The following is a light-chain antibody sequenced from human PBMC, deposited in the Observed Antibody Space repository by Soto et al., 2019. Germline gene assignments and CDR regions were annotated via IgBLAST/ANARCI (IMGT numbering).Light chain of an antibody. Sequence: QSALTQPASVSGSPGQSITISCTGTSSDVGGYNYVSWYQQHPGEAPKLMIFEVSNRPSGVSYRFSGSKSGNTASLTISGLQADDEADYYCSSYTSASALLFGTGTKVTVL. CDR3: SSYTSASALL. V-gene: IGLV2-14*01. CDR2: EVS. J-gene: IGLJ1*01. CDR1: SSDVGGYNY.